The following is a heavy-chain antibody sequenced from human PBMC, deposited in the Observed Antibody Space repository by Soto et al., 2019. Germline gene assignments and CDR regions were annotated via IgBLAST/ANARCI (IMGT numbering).Heavy chain of an antibody. CDR3: ARGYCSGGSCHTIVVVIPPYGMDV. CDR2: ISYDGSNK. Sequence: QVQLVESGGGVVQPGRSLRLSCAASGFTFSSYAMHWVRQAPGKGLEWVAVISYDGSNKYYADSVKGRFTISRDNSKNTLYLQMNSLRAEDTAVYYCARGYCSGGSCHTIVVVIPPYGMDVRGQGTTVTVSS. D-gene: IGHD2-15*01. CDR1: GFTFSSYA. V-gene: IGHV3-30-3*01. J-gene: IGHJ6*02.